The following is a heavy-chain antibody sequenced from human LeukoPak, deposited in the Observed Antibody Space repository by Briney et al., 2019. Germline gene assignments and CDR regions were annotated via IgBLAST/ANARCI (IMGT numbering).Heavy chain of an antibody. D-gene: IGHD2-21*02. CDR3: ARGTVTAGAFYY. V-gene: IGHV3-13*01. J-gene: IGHJ4*02. Sequence: GGSLRLSCAASGFTFSIYDMHWVRQARGKPLEWVSAIATTGDSYYPGSVKGRFTISRENAKNSLYLQMNSLRAGETAVYYCARGTVTAGAFYYWGQGTLVTVSS. CDR1: GFTFSIYD. CDR2: IATTGDS.